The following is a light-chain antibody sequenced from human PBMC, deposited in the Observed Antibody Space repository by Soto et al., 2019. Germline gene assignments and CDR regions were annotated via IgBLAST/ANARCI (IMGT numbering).Light chain of an antibody. CDR3: AAWDDSLNGLL. J-gene: IGLJ3*02. V-gene: IGLV1-44*01. CDR1: NSNIGDNS. CDR2: SDN. Sequence: QLVLTQPPSASGTPGQVFTISCSGSNSNIGDNSVNWYQQLPGTAPKLLIYSDNRRPSGVPDRFSGSKSGTSASLAISGLQSEDEAEYYCAAWDDSLNGLLFGGGTKLTV.